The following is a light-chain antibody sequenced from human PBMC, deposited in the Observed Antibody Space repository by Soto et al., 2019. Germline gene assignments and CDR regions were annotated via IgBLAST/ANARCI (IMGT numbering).Light chain of an antibody. CDR3: MQALQTPST. V-gene: IGKV2-28*01. CDR1: QSLLHSNGYNY. J-gene: IGKJ2*01. Sequence: DLVMTQSPLSLPVTPGEPASISCRSSQSLLHSNGYNYLDWYLQKPGQSPQLLIYLGSNRASGVPDRFSGSGSDTDFTLKISRVEAEDVGVYYCMQALQTPSTFGQGTKLGSN. CDR2: LGS.